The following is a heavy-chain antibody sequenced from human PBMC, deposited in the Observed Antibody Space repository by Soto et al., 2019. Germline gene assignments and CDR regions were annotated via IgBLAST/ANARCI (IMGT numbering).Heavy chain of an antibody. CDR1: GGSISSYY. J-gene: IGHJ5*02. D-gene: IGHD6-25*01. CDR3: AREYSSENWFDP. V-gene: IGHV4-59*01. Sequence: SENLSLTCTVSGGSISSYYWSWIRQPPGKGLEWIGYIYYSGSTNYNPSLKSRVTISVDTSKNQFSLKLSSVTAADTAVYYCAREYSSENWFDPWGQGTLVTVSS. CDR2: IYYSGST.